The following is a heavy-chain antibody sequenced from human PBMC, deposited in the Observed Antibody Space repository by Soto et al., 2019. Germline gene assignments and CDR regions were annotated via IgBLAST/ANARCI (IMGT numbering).Heavy chain of an antibody. V-gene: IGHV4-59*12. CDR3: ATRDSSRFY. Sequence: PSETLCLTCTVSGGSISSYYWSWIRQPPGKGLEWIGYIYYSGSTYYNPSLKSRVTISVDTSKNQFSLKLTSVTVADTAVYYCATRDSSRFYWGQGTLVTVSS. CDR1: GGSISSYY. CDR2: IYYSGST. D-gene: IGHD6-13*01. J-gene: IGHJ4*02.